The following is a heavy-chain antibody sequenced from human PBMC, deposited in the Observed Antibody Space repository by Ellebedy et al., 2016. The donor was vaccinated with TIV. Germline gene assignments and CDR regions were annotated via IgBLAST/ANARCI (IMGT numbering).Heavy chain of an antibody. J-gene: IGHJ3*01. CDR3: VKDQIAGDGRWVFDL. D-gene: IGHD5-24*01. CDR1: GFTVSSNY. CDR2: IYSGGST. Sequence: PGGSLRLSCAASGFTVSSNYMSWVRQAPGKGLEWVSVIYSGGSTYYADSVKGRFTISRDNSKNTLYLQMNSLRAEDTAVYYCVKDQIAGDGRWVFDLWGQGTMVTVSS. V-gene: IGHV3-66*01.